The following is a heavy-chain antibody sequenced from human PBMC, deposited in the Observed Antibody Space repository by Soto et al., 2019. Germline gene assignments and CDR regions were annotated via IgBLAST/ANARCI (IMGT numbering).Heavy chain of an antibody. CDR2: LYHSGIT. J-gene: IGHJ6*02. D-gene: IGHD2-2*01. V-gene: IGHV4-38-2*01. CDR1: GYSIRSGYF. CDR3: ARYFKYHLLPIERRVGMDV. Sequence: SETLSLTCAVSGYSIRSGYFWGWIRQPPGKGLEWIGSLYHSGITYYNLSLKSRIIINPDTSKNQFSLQLNSVTTEDTAVYYCARYFKYHLLPIERRVGMDVWGQGTTVTVSS.